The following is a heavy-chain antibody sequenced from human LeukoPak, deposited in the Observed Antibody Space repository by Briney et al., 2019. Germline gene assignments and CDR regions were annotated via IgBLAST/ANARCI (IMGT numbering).Heavy chain of an antibody. J-gene: IGHJ4*02. V-gene: IGHV3-7*01. CDR2: IKQDRSEK. CDR1: GFTFSSYA. Sequence: GGSLRLSCAASGFTFSSYAMSWVRQAPGKGLEWVAKIKQDRSEKYYVDPVKGRFTISRDNAKKSLYLQMNSLRAEDTAVYYCVRDHLINSYGLTGFDYWGQGTLVTVSS. CDR3: VRDHLINSYGLTGFDY. D-gene: IGHD5-18*01.